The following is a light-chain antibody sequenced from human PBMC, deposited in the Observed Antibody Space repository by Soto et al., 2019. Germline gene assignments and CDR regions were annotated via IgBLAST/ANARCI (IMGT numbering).Light chain of an antibody. V-gene: IGKV3D-20*02. CDR1: QSVNTKY. CDR2: GVS. CDR3: QQRNTWPPIT. J-gene: IGKJ5*01. Sequence: EIVLTQSPGTLSLSPGERATLSCRASQSVNTKYLAWYQQKPGQAPRLLISGVSSRATGIPDRFSGSGSGTDFILTISSLEPEDFALYYCQQRNTWPPITFGQGTRLEIK.